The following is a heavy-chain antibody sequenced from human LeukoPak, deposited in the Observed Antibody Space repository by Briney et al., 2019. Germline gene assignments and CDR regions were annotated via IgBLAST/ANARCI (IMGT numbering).Heavy chain of an antibody. D-gene: IGHD6-6*01. CDR3: ARPASGSSSPHFDL. J-gene: IGHJ2*01. CDR1: GFTFSSYS. V-gene: IGHV3-21*01. CDR2: ISSSSSYI. Sequence: GGSLRLSCAASGFTFSSYSMNWVRQAPGKGLEWVSSISSSSSYIYYADSVKGRFTISRDNAKNSLYLQMNSLRAEDTAVYYCARPASGSSSPHFDLWGRGTLVTVSS.